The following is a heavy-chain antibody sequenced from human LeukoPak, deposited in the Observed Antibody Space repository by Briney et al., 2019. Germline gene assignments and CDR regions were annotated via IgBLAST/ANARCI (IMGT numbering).Heavy chain of an antibody. CDR2: IYYSGST. CDR3: ARDPPVAGTKSNWFDP. D-gene: IGHD6-19*01. Sequence: SETLSLTCTVSGGSISSYYWSWIRQPPGKGLEWIGYIYYSGSTNYNPSLKSRVTISVDTSKNQFSLKLSSVTAADTAVYYCARDPPVAGTKSNWFDPWGQGTLVTVSS. CDR1: GGSISSYY. V-gene: IGHV4-59*01. J-gene: IGHJ5*02.